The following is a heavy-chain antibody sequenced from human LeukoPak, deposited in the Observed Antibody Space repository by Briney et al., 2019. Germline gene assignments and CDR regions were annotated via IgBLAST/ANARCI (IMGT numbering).Heavy chain of an antibody. CDR1: GYTFTRYY. CDR2: INPNSGGT. D-gene: IGHD6-19*01. Sequence: GASVTVSCKASGYTFTRYYMHWVRQAPGQGLEWMGWINPNSGGTKYAQKFQGRVTMTRDTSISTAYMELSRLTSDDTAVYYCASGGERYSSGWYGDYWGQGTLVTVSS. V-gene: IGHV1-2*02. J-gene: IGHJ4*02. CDR3: ASGGERYSSGWYGDY.